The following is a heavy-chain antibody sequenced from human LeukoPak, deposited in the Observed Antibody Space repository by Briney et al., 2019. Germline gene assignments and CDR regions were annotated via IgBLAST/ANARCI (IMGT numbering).Heavy chain of an antibody. Sequence: ASVNVSCKASLYTLTTYYMHSVRQPPRQGLEWMGIINPSSGSTRSAQKFYGRVTMSRDSSTSTVYMELSSLRYEDTAVYYCARDARKPDIVPAAIRVTNLRKSPSGTPQDWFDPWGQGTLVTVSS. CDR3: ARDARKPDIVPAAIRVTNLRKSPSGTPQDWFDP. D-gene: IGHD2-2*01. J-gene: IGHJ5*02. V-gene: IGHV1-46*01. CDR1: LYTLTTYY. CDR2: INPSSGST.